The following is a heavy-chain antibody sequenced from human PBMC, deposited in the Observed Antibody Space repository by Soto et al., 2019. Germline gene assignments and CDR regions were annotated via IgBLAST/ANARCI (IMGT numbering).Heavy chain of an antibody. Sequence: PGGSLRLSCAASEFTFSSYGMHWVRQAPGKGLEWVAVISYDGSNKYYADSVKGRFTISRDNSKNTLYLQMNSLRAEDTAVYYCAKALVDTAMGIAPIASRYYYGMDVWGQGTTVTVSS. V-gene: IGHV3-30*18. CDR1: EFTFSSYG. CDR3: AKALVDTAMGIAPIASRYYYGMDV. J-gene: IGHJ6*02. CDR2: ISYDGSNK. D-gene: IGHD5-18*01.